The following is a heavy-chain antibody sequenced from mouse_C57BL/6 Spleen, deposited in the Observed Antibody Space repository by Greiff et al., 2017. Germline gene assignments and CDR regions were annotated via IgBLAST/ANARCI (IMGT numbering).Heavy chain of an antibody. CDR1: GFTFSDYG. CDR2: ISSGSSTI. V-gene: IGHV5-17*01. CDR3: ARDCSSPYYAMDY. J-gene: IGHJ4*01. Sequence: EVKVVESGGGLVKPGGSLKLSCAASGFTFSDYGMHWVRQAPEKGLEWVAYISSGSSTIYYADTVKGRFTISRDNAKNTLFLQMTSLRSEDTAMYYCARDCSSPYYAMDYWGQGTSVTVSS. D-gene: IGHD2-12*01.